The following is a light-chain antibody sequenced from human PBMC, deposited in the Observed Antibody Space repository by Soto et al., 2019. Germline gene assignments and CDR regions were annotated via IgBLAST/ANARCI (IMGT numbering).Light chain of an antibody. CDR2: AAS. CDR1: QSVSSN. CDR3: QLYNTWPPWT. Sequence: EIVMTQSPATLSVSPGERATLSCRASQSVSSNLAWYQQKPGQAPRLLIYAASTRATGIPARFSGSGSGTEFTPSISSLQSEDFAVYYCQLYNTWPPWTFGQGTKVEVK. J-gene: IGKJ1*01. V-gene: IGKV3-15*01.